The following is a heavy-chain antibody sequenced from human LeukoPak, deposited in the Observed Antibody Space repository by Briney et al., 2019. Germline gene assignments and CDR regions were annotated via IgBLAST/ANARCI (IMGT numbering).Heavy chain of an antibody. J-gene: IGHJ4*02. Sequence: GGSLRLSWAASGFTFSSYVWHWVRQAPGKGLEGVAVICYNRSNKYYADSVKGRFTISRDNSKNTLYLQMNSLRAEDTAVYYCAKDPETDYYHTSAYFHYWGQGTLVTVSS. V-gene: IGHV3-33*06. D-gene: IGHD3-22*01. CDR1: GFTFSSYV. CDR2: ICYNRSNK. CDR3: AKDPETDYYHTSAYFHY.